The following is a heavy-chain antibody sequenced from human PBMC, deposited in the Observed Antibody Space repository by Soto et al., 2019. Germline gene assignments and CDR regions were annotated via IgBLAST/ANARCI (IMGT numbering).Heavy chain of an antibody. Sequence: QLQLQESGSGLVKPSQTLSLTCAVSGVSISSGGYSWSWIRQPPGKGLEWIGYMYHSGSTYYNPSLKSRGTISVDRSKNQFSLNLSSVTAADTAMYYCARANDDFWRALDYWGQGTVVTVSS. D-gene: IGHD3-3*01. CDR1: GVSISSGGYS. V-gene: IGHV4-30-2*01. J-gene: IGHJ4*02. CDR3: ARANDDFWRALDY. CDR2: MYHSGST.